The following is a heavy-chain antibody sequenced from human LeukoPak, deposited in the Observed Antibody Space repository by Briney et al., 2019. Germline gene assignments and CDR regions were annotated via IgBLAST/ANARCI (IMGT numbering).Heavy chain of an antibody. D-gene: IGHD4-17*01. CDR2: ISYDGSNK. Sequence: GGSLRLSCAVSGFTFSNYAMSWVRQAPGKGLEWVAVISYDGSNKYYADSVKGRFTISRDNSKNTLYLQMNSLRAEDTAVYYCARAWYGDYTFDYWGEGTLVTVSS. J-gene: IGHJ4*02. CDR1: GFTFSNYA. V-gene: IGHV3-30-3*01. CDR3: ARAWYGDYTFDY.